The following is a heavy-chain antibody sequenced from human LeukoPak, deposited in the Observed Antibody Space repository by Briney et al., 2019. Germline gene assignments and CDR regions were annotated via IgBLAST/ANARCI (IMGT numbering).Heavy chain of an antibody. D-gene: IGHD3-3*02. CDR3: ARHFWSGYWSGGWFDP. Sequence: GGSLRLSCAASGFTFSSYSMNWVRQAPGKGLEWVSYISSSSSSIYYADSVNGRFTISRDNAKNSLYLQMNSLRAEDTAVYYCARHFWSGYWSGGWFDPWGQGTLVTVSS. CDR1: GFTFSSYS. V-gene: IGHV3-48*01. CDR2: ISSSSSSI. J-gene: IGHJ5*02.